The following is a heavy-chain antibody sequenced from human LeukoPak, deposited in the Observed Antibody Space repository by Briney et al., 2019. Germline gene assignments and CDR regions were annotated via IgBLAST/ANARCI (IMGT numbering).Heavy chain of an antibody. D-gene: IGHD3-10*01. V-gene: IGHV3-48*04. J-gene: IGHJ6*03. Sequence: GGSLRLSCAASGLTFSSYSMNWVRQAPGKGLEWVSYISSSSSTIYYADSVKGRFTISRDNAKNSLYLQMNSLRAEDTAVYYCARVREGYYYYYMDVWGKGTTVTVSS. CDR1: GLTFSSYS. CDR2: ISSSSSTI. CDR3: ARVREGYYYYYMDV.